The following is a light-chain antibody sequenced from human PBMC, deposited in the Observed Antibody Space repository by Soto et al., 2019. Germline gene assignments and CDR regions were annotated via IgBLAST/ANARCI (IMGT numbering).Light chain of an antibody. J-gene: IGLJ3*02. CDR2: LNSDGSH. CDR1: SGHSSYA. Sequence: QPVLTRSPSASASLGASVKLTCTLSSGHSSYAIAWHQQQPEKGPRYLMKLNSDGSHSKGDGIPDRFSGSSSGAERYLTISSLQSEDEADYYCQTWGTSILPVFGGGTKVTVL. CDR3: QTWGTSILPV. V-gene: IGLV4-69*01.